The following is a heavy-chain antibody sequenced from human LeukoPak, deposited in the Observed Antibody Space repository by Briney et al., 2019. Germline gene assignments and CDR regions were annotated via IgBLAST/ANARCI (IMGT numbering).Heavy chain of an antibody. CDR3: ARAKAVADYFDY. D-gene: IGHD6-19*01. J-gene: IGHJ4*02. V-gene: IGHV4-61*01. CDR2: YYYSVST. CDR1: GGPLRSGSDY. Sequence: PSETLSLTCTVSGGPLRSGSDYWGWIPQAPVKGLEWIGYYYYSVSTNYNPSLKSRVTISVDTSKNQFSLKLSSVTAADTDVYYCARAKAVADYFDYWGQGTLVTVSS.